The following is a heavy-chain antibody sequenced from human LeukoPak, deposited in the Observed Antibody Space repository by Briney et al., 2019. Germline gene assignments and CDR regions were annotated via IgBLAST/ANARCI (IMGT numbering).Heavy chain of an antibody. CDR3: AGLVVPAAIRGY. CDR2: ISAGGDLT. Sequence: GGSLRLSCAASRFSFSAYPMGWVRRAPGRGLEWVSGISAGGDLTFHADPVKGRFTISRDNSKNTLYLQMNSLRAEDTAVYYCAGLVVPAAIRGYWGQGTLVTVSS. D-gene: IGHD2-2*02. CDR1: RFSFSAYP. V-gene: IGHV3-23*01. J-gene: IGHJ4*02.